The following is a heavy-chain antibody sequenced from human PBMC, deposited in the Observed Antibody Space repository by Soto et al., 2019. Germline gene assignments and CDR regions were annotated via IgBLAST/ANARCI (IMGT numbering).Heavy chain of an antibody. D-gene: IGHD3-22*01. CDR1: GGSISSSSYY. J-gene: IGHJ4*02. Sequence: SETLSLTCTVSGGSISSSSYYWGWIRQPPGKGLEWIGSIYYSGSSYYNPSLKSRVTISVDTSKNQFSLKLSSVTAADTAVYYCARRPPLDYYDRSTTFDYSGQGTLVTGSS. CDR3: ARRPPLDYYDRSTTFDY. V-gene: IGHV4-39*01. CDR2: IYYSGSS.